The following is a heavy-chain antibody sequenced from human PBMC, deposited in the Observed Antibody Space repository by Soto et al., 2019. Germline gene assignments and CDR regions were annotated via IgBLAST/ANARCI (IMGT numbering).Heavy chain of an antibody. V-gene: IGHV4-59*01. Sequence: QVQLQESGPRLVKPSETLSLTCTVSGGSISSYYCSWIRQPPGKGLEWIGYIYYSGSANYNPSLKSRVTISVDTSENQFSLKLSSVTAADTAVYYCARAGAATLSDYWGQGTLVTVSS. CDR3: ARAGAATLSDY. J-gene: IGHJ4*02. D-gene: IGHD2-15*01. CDR1: GGSISSYY. CDR2: IYYSGSA.